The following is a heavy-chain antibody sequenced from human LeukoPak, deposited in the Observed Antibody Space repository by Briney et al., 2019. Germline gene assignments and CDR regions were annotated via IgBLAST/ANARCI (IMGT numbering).Heavy chain of an antibody. CDR1: GYTFTGYY. J-gene: IGHJ3*02. CDR3: ARYNYSPDYDILTGYPGSFDI. V-gene: IGHV1-69*06. CDR2: IIPIFGTA. D-gene: IGHD3-9*01. Sequence: ASVKVSCKASGYTFTGYYMHWVRQAPGQGLEWMGGIIPIFGTANYAQKFQGRVTITADKSTSTAYMELSSLRSEDTAVYYCARYNYSPDYDILTGYPGSFDIWGQGTMVTVSS.